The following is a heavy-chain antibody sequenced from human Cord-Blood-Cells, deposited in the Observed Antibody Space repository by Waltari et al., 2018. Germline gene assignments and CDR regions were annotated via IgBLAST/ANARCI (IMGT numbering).Heavy chain of an antibody. Sequence: EVPLVQSGAEGKKPGATVKLSCKVSGYTFTDYYMHWAHQPPGKGLEWMGLVDPEDGETIYAEKFQGRVTITADTSTDTAYMELSSLRSEDTAVYYCATSSSSVPSSWYFDLWGRGTLVTVSS. CDR1: GYTFTDYY. J-gene: IGHJ2*01. D-gene: IGHD6-6*01. CDR2: VDPEDGET. CDR3: ATSSSSVPSSWYFDL. V-gene: IGHV1-69-2*01.